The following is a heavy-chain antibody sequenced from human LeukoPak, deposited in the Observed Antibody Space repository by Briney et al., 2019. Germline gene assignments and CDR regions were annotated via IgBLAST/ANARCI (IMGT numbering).Heavy chain of an antibody. D-gene: IGHD2-2*01. CDR2: IYSGGST. CDR1: GFTFSSYG. Sequence: GGSLRLSCAASGFTFSSYGMHWVRQAPGKGLEWVSVIYSGGSTYYADSVKGRFTISRDNSKNTLYLQMNSLRAEDTAVYYCARPRGCGSARCNNFDYWGQGTLVTVSS. J-gene: IGHJ4*02. CDR3: ARPRGCGSARCNNFDY. V-gene: IGHV3-66*04.